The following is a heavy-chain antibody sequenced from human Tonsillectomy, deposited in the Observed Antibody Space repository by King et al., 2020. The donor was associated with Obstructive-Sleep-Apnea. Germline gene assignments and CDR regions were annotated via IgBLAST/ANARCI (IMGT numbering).Heavy chain of an antibody. D-gene: IGHD5-18*01. J-gene: IGHJ4*02. CDR2: IYYSGST. CDR3: VSLRGYSYGLGGYFDY. V-gene: IGHV4-59*01. CDR1: DGSISSYY. Sequence: QLQESGPGLVKPSETLSLTCTVSDGSISSYYWSWIRQPPGKGLEWIGDIYYSGSTNYNPSLKSRGTISVDTSKNQFSLKLSSVTAADTAVYYGVSLRGYSYGLGGYFDYWGQGTLVTVSS.